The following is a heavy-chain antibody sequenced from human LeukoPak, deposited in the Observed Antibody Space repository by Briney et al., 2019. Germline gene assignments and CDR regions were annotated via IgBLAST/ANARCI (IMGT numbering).Heavy chain of an antibody. CDR2: IYPGDSDT. Sequence: GESLKISCKGSGYRFTSYWIGWVRQMPGKGLEWMGIIYPGDSDTRYSPSFQGQVTISADKSISTAYLQWSSLQASDTAMYYCARLLRNIAAAVYFFDYWGQGTLVTVSS. CDR1: GYRFTSYW. D-gene: IGHD6-13*01. V-gene: IGHV5-51*01. CDR3: ARLLRNIAAAVYFFDY. J-gene: IGHJ4*02.